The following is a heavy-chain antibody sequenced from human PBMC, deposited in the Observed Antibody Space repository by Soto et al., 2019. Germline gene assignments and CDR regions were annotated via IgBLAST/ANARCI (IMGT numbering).Heavy chain of an antibody. V-gene: IGHV4-59*01. D-gene: IGHD2-8*02. Sequence: SETLSLTCTVSGGTIISSYWSWIRQPPGKGREWIGCIYYSGTTAYSPPLKSRVTIPVDASKSQFSLKLSSVTAADTAVYYCARGGGVYYFDYWGQGTLVTVSS. CDR3: ARGGGVYYFDY. J-gene: IGHJ4*02. CDR1: GGTIISSY. CDR2: IYYSGTT.